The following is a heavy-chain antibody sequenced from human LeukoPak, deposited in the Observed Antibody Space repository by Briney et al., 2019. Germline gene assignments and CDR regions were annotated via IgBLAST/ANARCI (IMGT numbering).Heavy chain of an antibody. D-gene: IGHD3-3*01. CDR2: INPNSGGT. CDR3: ARDYDTIFGVILPFDY. V-gene: IGHV1-2*02. J-gene: IGHJ4*02. CDR1: VYSFTVYY. Sequence: ASVKVSCKASVYSFTVYYLHWVRQAPGQGLEWMGWINPNSGGTKYAQKFQGRVSMTRDTSINTAYVELNRLRPDDTAVYFCARDYDTIFGVILPFDYWGQGTLVTVSS.